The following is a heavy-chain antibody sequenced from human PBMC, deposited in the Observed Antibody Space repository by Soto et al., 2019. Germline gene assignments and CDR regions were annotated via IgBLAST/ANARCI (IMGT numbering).Heavy chain of an antibody. D-gene: IGHD1-26*01. CDR3: AKSLVLVDHAYMDV. J-gene: IGHJ6*03. CDR2: SIPIQGRA. V-gene: IGHV1-69*02. CDR1: GGSFISYI. Sequence: QVQLVQSGAEVRKPGSSVKVSCEASGGSFISYIFTWVRQAPGQGLEWMGRSIPIQGRADYALKLQDRVTITADRSTQTVYMELRSLRPEDTALYYCAKSLVLVDHAYMDVWGKGTTVTVSS.